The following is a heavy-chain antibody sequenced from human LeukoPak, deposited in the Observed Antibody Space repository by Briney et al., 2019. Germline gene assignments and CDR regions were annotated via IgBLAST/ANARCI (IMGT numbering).Heavy chain of an antibody. CDR2: IYYSGST. J-gene: IGHJ4*02. CDR1: GGSIRGSSYY. D-gene: IGHD6-19*01. Sequence: PSETLSLTCTVSGGSIRGSSYYWGWTRQPPGKGLEWIGSIYYSGSTYYNASLKSRGTISVDTSKNQFSLKLNSVTAADTAVYFCARQVVAVAGTGYFDYWGQGTLVTVSS. CDR3: ARQVVAVAGTGYFDY. V-gene: IGHV4-39*01.